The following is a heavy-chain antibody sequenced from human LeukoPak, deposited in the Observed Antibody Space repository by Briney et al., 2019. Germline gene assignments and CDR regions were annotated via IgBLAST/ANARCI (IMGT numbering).Heavy chain of an antibody. D-gene: IGHD3-16*01. CDR1: GGSISSSYYY. CDR3: ARDLSGGVSGRFVP. J-gene: IGHJ5*02. CDR2: IYHSGST. Sequence: SETLSLTCTVSGGSISSSYYYWGWIRQPPVKGLEWIWSIYHSGSTYYNPSLKSRVTISVDTSKNQFSLNLSSVTAADTAIYYCARDLSGGVSGRFVPWGQGTLVTVSS. V-gene: IGHV4-39*07.